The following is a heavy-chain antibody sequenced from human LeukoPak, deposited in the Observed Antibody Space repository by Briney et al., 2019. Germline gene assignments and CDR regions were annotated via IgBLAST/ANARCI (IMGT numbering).Heavy chain of an antibody. J-gene: IGHJ6*03. D-gene: IGHD3-3*01. CDR2: INPSGGST. CDR3: ARDLKAYYGFWSGYPNYYYYMDV. Sequence: ASVKVSCKASGYTFTSYYMHWVRQAPGQGLEWMGIINPSGGSTSYAQKFQGRVTMTRDTSTSTVYMELSSLRSEDTAVYYCARDLKAYYGFWSGYPNYYYYMDVWGKGTTVTVSS. CDR1: GYTFTSYY. V-gene: IGHV1-46*01.